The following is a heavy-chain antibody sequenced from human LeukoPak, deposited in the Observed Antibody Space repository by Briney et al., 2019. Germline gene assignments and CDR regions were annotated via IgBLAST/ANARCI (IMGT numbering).Heavy chain of an antibody. J-gene: IGHJ4*02. CDR1: GFTFSNAW. Sequence: GGSLRLSCAASGFTFSNAWVSWVRQAPGKGRGWVGRFESKTYGGTTDYDAPVQGRFSISRDDSKHTLYLQMNSLKTEDTAVYYCSTGASLWFGELYYFDYWGQGTLVTVSS. CDR3: STGASLWFGELYYFDY. D-gene: IGHD3-10*01. CDR2: FESKTYGGTT. V-gene: IGHV3-15*04.